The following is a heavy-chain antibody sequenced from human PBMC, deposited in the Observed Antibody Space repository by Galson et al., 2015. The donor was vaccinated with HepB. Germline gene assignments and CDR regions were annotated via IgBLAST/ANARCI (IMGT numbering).Heavy chain of an antibody. CDR2: ISSSSNTI. D-gene: IGHD3-3*01. CDR1: RLTFSDYS. Sequence: SLRLSCAASRLTFSDYSMNWVRQAPGKGLEWVAYISSSSNTIYYADSVKGRFTISRDNAKKSLYLQMNTLRAEDTAVYYCAGPLRFLVPHDYWGQGTLVTVSS. V-gene: IGHV3-48*04. CDR3: AGPLRFLVPHDY. J-gene: IGHJ4*02.